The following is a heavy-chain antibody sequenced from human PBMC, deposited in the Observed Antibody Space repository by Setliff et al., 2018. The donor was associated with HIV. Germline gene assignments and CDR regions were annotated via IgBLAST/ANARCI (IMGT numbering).Heavy chain of an antibody. CDR2: ISWDGDST. CDR1: GFTFDDYA. Sequence: LRLSCAASGFTFDDYAMHWVRQAPGKGLEWVSLISWDGDSTYYADSIKGRFTISRDNSKNSLYLQMNSLRAEDTALYYCAKDTGLYGWGSLNAFDMWGQGTTVTVSS. CDR3: AKDTGLYGWGSLNAFDM. V-gene: IGHV3-43D*03. D-gene: IGHD3-10*01. J-gene: IGHJ3*02.